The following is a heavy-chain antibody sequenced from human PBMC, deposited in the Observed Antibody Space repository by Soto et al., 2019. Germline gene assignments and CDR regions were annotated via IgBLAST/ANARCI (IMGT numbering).Heavy chain of an antibody. CDR1: GGTFSSYA. Sequence: SVKVSCKASGGTFSSYAISWVRQAPGQGLEWMGGIIPIFGTANYAQKFQGRVTITADESTSTAYMELSSLRSEDTAVYYCARDPYCSSTSCYWFGGMDVWGQGTTVTVSS. CDR2: IIPIFGTA. D-gene: IGHD2-2*01. CDR3: ARDPYCSSTSCYWFGGMDV. V-gene: IGHV1-69*13. J-gene: IGHJ6*02.